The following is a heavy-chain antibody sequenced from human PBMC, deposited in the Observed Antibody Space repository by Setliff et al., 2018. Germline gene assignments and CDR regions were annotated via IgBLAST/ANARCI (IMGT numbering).Heavy chain of an antibody. CDR3: VREIRAWWNFSYMYV. Sequence: LSLTCSLHRVTFSGYYWAWIRQVPGKGLEWIGEITYDGETNYNPSLKSRVTISLDTSNLQFFLTLNSVTVADTAVYYCVREIRAWWNFSYMYVWGKGAPVTVSS. V-gene: IGHV4-34*01. CDR1: RVTFSGYY. J-gene: IGHJ6*03. D-gene: IGHD2-8*02. CDR2: ITYDGET.